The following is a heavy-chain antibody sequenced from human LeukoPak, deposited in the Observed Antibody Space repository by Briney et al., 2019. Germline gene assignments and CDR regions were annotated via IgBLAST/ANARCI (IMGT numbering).Heavy chain of an antibody. Sequence: PSETLSLTCTVSGGSISSYYWSWIRQPPGKGLEWIGYIYYSGSTNYNPSLKSRVTISVDTSKNQFSLKLSSVTAADTAVYYCARVLVDSSGYPSFDYWGQGTLVTVSS. J-gene: IGHJ4*02. CDR1: GGSISSYY. CDR3: ARVLVDSSGYPSFDY. CDR2: IYYSGST. D-gene: IGHD3-22*01. V-gene: IGHV4-59*01.